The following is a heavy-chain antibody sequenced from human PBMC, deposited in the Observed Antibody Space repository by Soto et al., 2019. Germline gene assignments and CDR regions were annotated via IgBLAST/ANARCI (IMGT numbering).Heavy chain of an antibody. CDR2: INPNSGGT. D-gene: IGHD2-2*01. J-gene: IGHJ6*03. CDR1: GYTFTGYY. CDR3: ARGRASGYCSSTSCRYYYYMDV. Sequence: GASVKVSCKASGYTFTGYYMHWVRQAPGQGLEWMGWINPNSGGTNYAQKFQGWVTMTRDTSISTAYMELSRLRSDDTAVYYCARGRASGYCSSTSCRYYYYMDVWGKGTTVTVSS. V-gene: IGHV1-2*04.